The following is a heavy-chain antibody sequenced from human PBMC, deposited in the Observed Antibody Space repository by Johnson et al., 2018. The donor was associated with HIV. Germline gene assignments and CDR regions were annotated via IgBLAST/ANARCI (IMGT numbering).Heavy chain of an antibody. Sequence: QVQLVESGGGVVQPGRSLRLSCAASGLTFSSYGMHWVRQAPGKGLEWVAVISYDGSNKYYADSVKGRFTISRDNSKNTLYLQMNSLRAADTAVYYCATARDGYNYNWGAFDIWGQGTVVTVSS. CDR3: ATARDGYNYNWGAFDI. CDR2: ISYDGSNK. J-gene: IGHJ3*02. V-gene: IGHV3-30*19. D-gene: IGHD5-24*01. CDR1: GLTFSSYG.